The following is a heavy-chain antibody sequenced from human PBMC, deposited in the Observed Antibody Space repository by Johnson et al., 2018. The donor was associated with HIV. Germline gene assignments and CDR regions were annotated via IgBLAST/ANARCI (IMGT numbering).Heavy chain of an antibody. D-gene: IGHD3-22*01. CDR1: GFTFDAYT. J-gene: IGHJ3*02. Sequence: VQLVESGGVVAQIGGSLRLSCAASGFTFDAYTMYWVRQPPGKGLEWVSLIGWDGGSRYYGDSVKGRFTISRDNAKNSLYLQMNSLRAEDTALYYCARSRRRDSTMIVVVARRGSDDAFDIWGQGTMVTVSS. CDR2: IGWDGGSR. V-gene: IGHV3-43*01. CDR3: ARSRRRDSTMIVVVARRGSDDAFDI.